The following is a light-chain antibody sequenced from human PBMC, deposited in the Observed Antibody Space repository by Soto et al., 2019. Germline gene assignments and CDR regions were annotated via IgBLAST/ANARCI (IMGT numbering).Light chain of an antibody. CDR1: QSISSN. CDR3: QQYNNWPGT. V-gene: IGKV3-15*01. CDR2: GAS. J-gene: IGKJ1*01. Sequence: ERVMTQSPATLSLSPGERATLSCRASQSISSNLAWYQQKPGQAPRLLIYGASTRATGIPARFSGSGSGTEFTLTISSLQSEDFAVYYCQQYNNWPGTFGQGTKVDIK.